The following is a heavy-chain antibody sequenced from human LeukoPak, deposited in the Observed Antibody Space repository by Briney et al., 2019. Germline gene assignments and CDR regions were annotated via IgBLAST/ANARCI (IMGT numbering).Heavy chain of an antibody. D-gene: IGHD1-26*01. CDR2: MNPNSANT. CDR1: GYTFTSFD. CDR3: ARGREPYYYYHMDV. V-gene: IGHV1-8*01. J-gene: IGHJ6*03. Sequence: ALVKVSCKASGYTFTSFDINWVRQATGQGLEWMGWMNPNSANTGYAQKFQGRVTMTRDTSISTAYMELSRLRSEDTAVYYCARGREPYYYYHMDVWGKGTTVTVSS.